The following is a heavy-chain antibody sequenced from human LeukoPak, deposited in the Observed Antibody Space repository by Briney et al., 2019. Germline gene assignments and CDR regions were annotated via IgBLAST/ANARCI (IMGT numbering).Heavy chain of an antibody. Sequence: GASVKVSCKASGYTFTISGISWARQATGQGLEWMGWISAYNGNTNYAQKLQARVTMTTDTSTSTAYMELRSVRSEDTAVYYCARGLAVAGTDYWGQGTLVTVSS. CDR1: GYTFTISG. CDR3: ARGLAVAGTDY. J-gene: IGHJ4*02. V-gene: IGHV1-18*01. D-gene: IGHD6-19*01. CDR2: ISAYNGNT.